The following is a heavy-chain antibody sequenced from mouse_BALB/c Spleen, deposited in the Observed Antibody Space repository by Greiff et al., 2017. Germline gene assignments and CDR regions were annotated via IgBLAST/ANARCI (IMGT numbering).Heavy chain of an antibody. V-gene: IGHV5-4*02. CDR3: AGGGYMYDAWFAY. J-gene: IGHJ3*01. CDR2: ISDGGSYT. D-gene: IGHD2-14*01. Sequence: EVKLMESGGGLVKPGGSLKLSCAASGFTFSDYYMSWVRQTPEKRLEWVATISDGGSYTYYPDSVKGRFTISRDNAKNNLYLQMSSLKSEDTAMYYCAGGGYMYDAWFAYWGQGTLVTVSA. CDR1: GFTFSDYY.